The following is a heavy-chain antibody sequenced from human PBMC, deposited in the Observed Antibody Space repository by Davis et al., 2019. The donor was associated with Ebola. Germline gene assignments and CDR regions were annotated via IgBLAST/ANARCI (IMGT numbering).Heavy chain of an antibody. CDR1: GFNFGTYW. Sequence: GESLKISCAASGFNFGTYWMSWVRQVPGKGLEWVANIKQDGSEKYYVDSVKGRFTISRENAKKSLYLQMNSLRAEDTAVYYCERDSLRDGYPELDYWGQGTLVTVSS. D-gene: IGHD5-24*01. CDR3: ERDSLRDGYPELDY. J-gene: IGHJ4*02. V-gene: IGHV3-7*03. CDR2: IKQDGSEK.